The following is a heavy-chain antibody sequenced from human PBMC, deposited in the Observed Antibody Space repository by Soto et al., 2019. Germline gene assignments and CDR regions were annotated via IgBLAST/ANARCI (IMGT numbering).Heavy chain of an antibody. Sequence: SETLSLTCAVYGGSFSGYYWSWIRQPPGKGLEWIGEINHSGSTNYNPSLKSRVTISVDTSKNQFSLKLSSVTAADTAVYYCARGVVKRSRGVIWTKGWLDHWGQGTLVT. D-gene: IGHD3-10*01. CDR3: ARGVVKRSRGVIWTKGWLDH. V-gene: IGHV4-34*01. CDR1: GGSFSGYY. CDR2: INHSGST. J-gene: IGHJ5*02.